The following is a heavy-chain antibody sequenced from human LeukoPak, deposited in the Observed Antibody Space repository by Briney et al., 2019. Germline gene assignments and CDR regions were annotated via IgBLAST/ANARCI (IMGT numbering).Heavy chain of an antibody. V-gene: IGHV7-4-1*02. CDR2: INTNTGNP. CDR3: ARDLVGYYYDSSGYMDY. J-gene: IGHJ4*02. Sequence: ASVKVSCKASGYTFTSYAMNWVRQAPGQGLEWMGWINTNTGNPTYAQGFTGRFVFSLDTSVSTAYLQISSLKAEDTAVYYCARDLVGYYYDSSGYMDYWGQGTLVTVSS. CDR1: GYTFTSYA. D-gene: IGHD3-22*01.